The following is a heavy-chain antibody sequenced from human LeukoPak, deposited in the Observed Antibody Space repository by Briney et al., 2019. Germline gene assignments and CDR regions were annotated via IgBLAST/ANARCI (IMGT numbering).Heavy chain of an antibody. V-gene: IGHV3-23*01. J-gene: IGHJ4*02. CDR2: ISSSGDT. CDR3: HIWKRGRAFDY. D-gene: IGHD1-20*01. Sequence: GGSLRLSCAASGFTFSSYAMSWVRQAPGKGLEWVSAISSSGDTYYAGSVKGRFTISRDNSKNTLYLQMNSLRAEDTAVYYCHIWKRGRAFDYWGQGTLVTVSS. CDR1: GFTFSSYA.